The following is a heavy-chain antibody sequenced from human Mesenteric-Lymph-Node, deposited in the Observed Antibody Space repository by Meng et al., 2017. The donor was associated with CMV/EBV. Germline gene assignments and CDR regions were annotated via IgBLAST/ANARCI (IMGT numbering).Heavy chain of an antibody. CDR1: GFTVSSNY. D-gene: IGHD3-3*01. J-gene: IGHJ4*02. CDR3: ARTHYDFWSGYSYYFDY. Sequence: GESLKISCAASGFTVSSNYMSWVRQAPGKGLEWVSVIYSCGSTYYADSVKGRFTISRDNAKNTLYLQMNSLRAEDTAVYFCARTHYDFWSGYSYYFDYWGQGTLVTVSS. CDR2: IYSCGST. V-gene: IGHV3-66*03.